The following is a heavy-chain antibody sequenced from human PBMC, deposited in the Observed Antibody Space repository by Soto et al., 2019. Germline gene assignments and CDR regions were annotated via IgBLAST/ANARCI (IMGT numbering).Heavy chain of an antibody. D-gene: IGHD3-22*01. CDR3: ARENSRWFDP. J-gene: IGHJ5*02. CDR1: GGSISSGGYS. CDR2: IYHSGST. Sequence: SETLSLTCAVSGGSISSGGYSWSWIRQPPGKGLEWIGYIYHSGSTYYNPSLKSRATISVDRSKNQFSLKLSSVTAADTAVYYCARENSRWFDPWGQGTLVTVSS. V-gene: IGHV4-30-2*01.